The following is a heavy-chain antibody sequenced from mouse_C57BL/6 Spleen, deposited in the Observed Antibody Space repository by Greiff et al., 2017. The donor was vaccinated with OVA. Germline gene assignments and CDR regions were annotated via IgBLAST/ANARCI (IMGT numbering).Heavy chain of an antibody. CDR3: ASQSRSSPFDY. CDR2: IHPNSGST. D-gene: IGHD1-1*01. Sequence: QVQLKQPGAELVKPGASVKLSCKASGYTFTSYWMHWVKQRPGQGLEWIGMIHPNSGSTNYNEKFKSKATLTVDKSSSTAYMQLSSLTSEDSAVYYCASQSRSSPFDYWGQGTTLTVSS. V-gene: IGHV1-64*01. J-gene: IGHJ2*01. CDR1: GYTFTSYW.